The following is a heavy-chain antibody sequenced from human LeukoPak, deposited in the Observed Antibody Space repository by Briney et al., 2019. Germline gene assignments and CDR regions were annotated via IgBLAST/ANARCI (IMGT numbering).Heavy chain of an antibody. D-gene: IGHD3-10*01. CDR2: INAGNGNT. Sequence: ASVKVSCKASGYTFTSYAMHWVRQAPGQSLEWMGWINAGNGNTKYSQKFQGRVTITRDTSASTAYMELSSLRSEDTAVYYCAREPITMVRGVIIYYFDYWGQGTLVTVSS. CDR1: GYTFTSYA. CDR3: AREPITMVRGVIIYYFDY. V-gene: IGHV1-3*01. J-gene: IGHJ4*02.